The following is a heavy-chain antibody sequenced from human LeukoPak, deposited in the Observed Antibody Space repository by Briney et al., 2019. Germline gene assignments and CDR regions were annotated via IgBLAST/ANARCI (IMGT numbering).Heavy chain of an antibody. J-gene: IGHJ4*02. Sequence: KPSETLSLTCTVSGGSISSYYWNWLRQPPGKGLEWIGYIYYSGSTNYNPSLKSRVTTSVDTSKNQFSLKLSSVTAADTAVYYCARERLGYYDRSGLDYWGQGTLVTVSS. CDR2: IYYSGST. CDR1: GGSISSYY. D-gene: IGHD3-22*01. V-gene: IGHV4-59*01. CDR3: ARERLGYYDRSGLDY.